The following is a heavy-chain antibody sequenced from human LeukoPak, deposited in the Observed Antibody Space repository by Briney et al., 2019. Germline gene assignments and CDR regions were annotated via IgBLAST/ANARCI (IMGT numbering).Heavy chain of an antibody. CDR2: INHSGST. V-gene: IGHV4-34*01. CDR3: ARGPYYDSSGGY. D-gene: IGHD3-22*01. CDR1: GGSFSGYY. J-gene: IGHJ4*02. Sequence: SETLSLTXAVYGGSFSGYYWSWIRQPPGKGLEWIGEINHSGSTNYNPSLKSRVTISVDTSKNQFSLKLSSVTAADTAVYYCARGPYYDSSGGYWGQGTLVTVSS.